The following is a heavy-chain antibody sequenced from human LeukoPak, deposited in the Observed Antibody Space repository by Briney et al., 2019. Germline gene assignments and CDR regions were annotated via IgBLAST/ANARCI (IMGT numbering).Heavy chain of an antibody. CDR2: LSNTENS. J-gene: IGHJ4*02. V-gene: IGHV3-66*01. CDR3: ARAIGVVDCGTQTCYPYHFDK. CDR1: GFSVRGSF. D-gene: IGHD2-21*01. Sequence: PGGSLRLSCAASGFSVRGSFMNWVRQAPGKGLEWVSLLSNTENSFYADSVKGRFTLSRDISNNTLYLHMHSLRGEDTAAYFCARAIGVVDCGTQTCYPYHFDKWGRGTLVTVSS.